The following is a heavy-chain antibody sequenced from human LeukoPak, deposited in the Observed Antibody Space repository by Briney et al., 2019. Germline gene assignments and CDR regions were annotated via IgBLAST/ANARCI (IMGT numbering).Heavy chain of an antibody. CDR2: ISPTGSDI. Sequence: GGSLRLSCAASGFTFSSYSMNWVRQAPGKGLEWVSYISPTGSDISYADSVKGRFTISRDNAKNSLYLQMNSLRDDDTAVYYCTRDPRLTDYWGQGTLVTVSS. V-gene: IGHV3-48*02. J-gene: IGHJ4*02. CDR1: GFTFSSYS. CDR3: TRDPRLTDY.